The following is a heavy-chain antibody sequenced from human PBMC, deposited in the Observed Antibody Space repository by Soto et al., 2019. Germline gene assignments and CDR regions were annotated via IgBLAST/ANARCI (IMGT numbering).Heavy chain of an antibody. V-gene: IGHV3-30-3*01. CDR1: GFTFSSYA. J-gene: IGHJ6*02. Sequence: QVQLVESGGGVVQPGRSLRLSCAASGFTFSSYAMHWVRQAPGKGLEWVAVISYDGSNKYYADSVKGRFTISRDNSKNTLYLQMNSLGAEDTAVYYCARLYRSDSSSWYYYYYGMDVWGQGTTVTVSS. D-gene: IGHD6-13*01. CDR3: ARLYRSDSSSWYYYYYGMDV. CDR2: ISYDGSNK.